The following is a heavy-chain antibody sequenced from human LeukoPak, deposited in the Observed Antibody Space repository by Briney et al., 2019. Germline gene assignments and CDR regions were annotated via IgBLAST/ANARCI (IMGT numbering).Heavy chain of an antibody. CDR1: GFTFSSYA. V-gene: IGHV3-30*18. Sequence: GGSLRLSCAASGFTFSSYAMSWVRQAPGKGLEWVAVISYDGSNKYYADSVKGRFTISRDNSKNTLYLQMNSLRAEDTAVYYCAKDTTWQLVGLHYYGMDVWGQGTTVTVSS. CDR2: ISYDGSNK. J-gene: IGHJ6*02. CDR3: AKDTTWQLVGLHYYGMDV. D-gene: IGHD6-13*01.